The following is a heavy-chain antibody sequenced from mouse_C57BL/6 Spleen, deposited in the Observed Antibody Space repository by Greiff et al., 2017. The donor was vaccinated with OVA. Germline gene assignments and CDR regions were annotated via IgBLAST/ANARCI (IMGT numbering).Heavy chain of an antibody. V-gene: IGHV1-50*01. D-gene: IGHD6-1*01. Sequence: QVQLQQSGAELVKPGASVKLSCKASGYTFTSYWMQWVKQRPGQGLEWIGEIDPSDSYTNYNQKFKGKATLTVDTSSSTAYMQLSSLTSEDSAVYYCVFPLSMDYWGQGTSVTVSS. CDR3: VFPLSMDY. CDR1: GYTFTSYW. J-gene: IGHJ4*01. CDR2: IDPSDSYT.